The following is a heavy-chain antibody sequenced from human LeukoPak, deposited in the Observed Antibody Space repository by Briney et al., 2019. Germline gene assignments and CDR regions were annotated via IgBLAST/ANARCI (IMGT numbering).Heavy chain of an antibody. J-gene: IGHJ4*02. Sequence: GGSLRLSCVGSGFTFRSHAMSWVRQAPGEGLEWVASIKDKGGEKYYVDSGKGRFTISRDNAKNSLYLEMSSLRVEDTAVYYCARDRGWRSSGYYLYHFDYWGQGTLVTFAS. V-gene: IGHV3-7*01. CDR3: ARDRGWRSSGYYLYHFDY. D-gene: IGHD3-22*01. CDR2: IKDKGGEK. CDR1: GFTFRSHA.